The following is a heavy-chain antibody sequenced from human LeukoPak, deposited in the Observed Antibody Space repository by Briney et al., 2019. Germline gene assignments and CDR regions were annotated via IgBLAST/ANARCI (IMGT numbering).Heavy chain of an antibody. J-gene: IGHJ5*02. CDR3: ARVARVYSNYL. CDR1: EFTVSVNY. Sequence: GGSLRLSCAASEFTVSVNYMSWVRQAPGKGLEWVSVIYSGGSTYYADSVKGRFTISRDNSKNTLYLQMNSLRTEDTAVYYCARVARVYSNYLWGQGTLVTVSS. D-gene: IGHD4-11*01. V-gene: IGHV3-53*05. CDR2: IYSGGST.